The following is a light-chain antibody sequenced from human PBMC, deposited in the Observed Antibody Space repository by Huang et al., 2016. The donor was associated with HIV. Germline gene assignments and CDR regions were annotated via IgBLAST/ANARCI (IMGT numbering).Light chain of an antibody. CDR3: HQYNNWLLS. J-gene: IGKJ4*01. CDR1: RSGSTN. Sequence: EIVMTQSPATLSVSPGERVTLSCRANRSGSTNLAWYQQRPGQAPRLLIYGSSTRAPGITVRFISSGSGTDFSLNISSLQSEDFALYYCHQYNNWLLSFGGGTMVDI. CDR2: GSS. V-gene: IGKV3-15*01.